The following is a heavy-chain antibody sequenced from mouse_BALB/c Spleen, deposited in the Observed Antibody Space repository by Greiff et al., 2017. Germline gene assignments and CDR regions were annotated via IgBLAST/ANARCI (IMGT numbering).Heavy chain of an antibody. J-gene: IGHJ1*01. CDR1: GFSLTGYG. V-gene: IGHV2-6-7*01. CDR3: ARDDGNYVWYFDV. D-gene: IGHD2-1*01. CDR2: IWGDGST. Sequence: QVQLKESGPGLVAPSQSLSITCTVSGFSLTGYGVNWVRQPPGKGLEWLGMIWGDGSTDYNSALKSRLSISKDNSKSQVFLKMNSLQTDDTARYYCARDDGNYVWYFDVWGAGTTVTVSS.